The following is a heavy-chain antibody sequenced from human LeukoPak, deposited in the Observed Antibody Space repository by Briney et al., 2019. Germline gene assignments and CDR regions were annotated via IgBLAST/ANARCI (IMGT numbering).Heavy chain of an antibody. CDR3: ARAISSGYAFDI. CDR1: GFTFSSYS. J-gene: IGHJ3*02. V-gene: IGHV3-21*01. Sequence: GGSLRLSCAASGFTFSSYSMNWVRQAPGKGLEWVSSISSSSSYIYYADSVKGRFTISRDNAKNSLYLQMNSLRAEDTAVYYCARAISSGYAFDIWGQGTMVTVSS. CDR2: ISSSSSYI. D-gene: IGHD3-22*01.